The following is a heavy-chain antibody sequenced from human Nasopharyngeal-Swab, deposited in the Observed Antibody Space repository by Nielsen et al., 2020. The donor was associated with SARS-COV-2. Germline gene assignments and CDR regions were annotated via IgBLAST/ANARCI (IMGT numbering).Heavy chain of an antibody. CDR3: ARVSGYCSSTSCYTGGIDY. D-gene: IGHD2-2*02. CDR1: GGTFSSYA. V-gene: IGHV1-69*13. Sequence: SVKVSCKASGGTFSSYAISWVRQAPGQGLEWMGGIIPIFGTANYAQKSQGRVTITADESTSTAYMELSSLRSEDTAVYYCARVSGYCSSTSCYTGGIDYWGQGTLVTVSS. CDR2: IIPIFGTA. J-gene: IGHJ4*02.